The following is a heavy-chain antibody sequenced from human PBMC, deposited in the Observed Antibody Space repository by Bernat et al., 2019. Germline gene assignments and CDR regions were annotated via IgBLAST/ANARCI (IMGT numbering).Heavy chain of an antibody. CDR2: ISSSSYI. CDR1: GFTFSSYS. V-gene: IGHV3-21*01. CDR3: ARDQGDYDFWSGYYTPPYYYYGMDV. J-gene: IGHJ6*02. Sequence: EVQLVESGGGLVKPGGSLRLSCAASGFTFSSYSMNWVRQAPGKGLEWVSSISSSSYIYYADSVKGRFTISRDNAKNSLYLQMNSLRAEDTAVYYCARDQGDYDFWSGYYTPPYYYYGMDVWGQGTTVTVSS. D-gene: IGHD3-3*01.